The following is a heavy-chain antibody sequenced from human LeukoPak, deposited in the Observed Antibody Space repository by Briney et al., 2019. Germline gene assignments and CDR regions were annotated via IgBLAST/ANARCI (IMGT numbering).Heavy chain of an antibody. J-gene: IGHJ4*02. Sequence: PSETLSLTCTVSGGSISSYYWSWIRQPPGKGLEWIGYIYYSGSTNYNPSLKSRVNISVDTSKNQFSLKPSSVTAADTTVYYCARVRGYGYYDILTGYYRGTEFDYWGQGTLVTVSS. D-gene: IGHD3-9*01. V-gene: IGHV4-59*12. CDR3: ARVRGYGYYDILTGYYRGTEFDY. CDR2: IYYSGST. CDR1: GGSISSYY.